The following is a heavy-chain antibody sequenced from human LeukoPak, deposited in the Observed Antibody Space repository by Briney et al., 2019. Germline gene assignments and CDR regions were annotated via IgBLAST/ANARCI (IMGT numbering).Heavy chain of an antibody. Sequence: GGSLRLSCAASGFTFSSYAMSWVRQAPGKGLEWVSAIGGSGGSTYYADSVKGRFTISRDNSRDTLYLQMNSLRAEDTAVYYCARDSSGYFGDWGQGTLVTVSS. V-gene: IGHV3-23*01. CDR2: IGGSGGST. CDR3: ARDSSGYFGD. CDR1: GFTFSSYA. D-gene: IGHD3-22*01. J-gene: IGHJ4*02.